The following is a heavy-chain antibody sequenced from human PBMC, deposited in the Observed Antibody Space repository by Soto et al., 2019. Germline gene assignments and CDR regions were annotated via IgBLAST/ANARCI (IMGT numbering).Heavy chain of an antibody. D-gene: IGHD6-6*01. Sequence: GGSLRLSCAASGFRFYNHAMSWVRQAPGKGPEWVSGTSLSGGVTYYADSVKGRFTMSRDNAKNTLWLQMNRLRVEDTAVYYCVDGGEIGRPPQESKRTRGGPKDRTFGPPLVRFDSWGQGTLVTVSS. CDR2: TSLSGGVT. CDR1: GFRFYNHA. J-gene: IGHJ4*02. CDR3: VDGGEIGRPPQESKRTRGGPKDRTFGPPLVRFDS. V-gene: IGHV3-23*01.